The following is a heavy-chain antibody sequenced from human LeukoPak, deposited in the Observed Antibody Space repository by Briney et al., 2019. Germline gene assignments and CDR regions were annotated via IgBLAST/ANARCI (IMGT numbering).Heavy chain of an antibody. V-gene: IGHV3-13*01. Sequence: PGGSLRLSCAASGFRFNIYDMHWVRQASGEGLEWVAHIGTGTDTHFSDSVKGRFTISRENAWNSLYLHMNDLRPEDTAVYYCARDRRADYGVNDDAFDIWGHGAMVTVSS. CDR2: IGTGTDT. D-gene: IGHD4/OR15-4a*01. CDR3: ARDRRADYGVNDDAFDI. J-gene: IGHJ3*02. CDR1: GFRFNIYD.